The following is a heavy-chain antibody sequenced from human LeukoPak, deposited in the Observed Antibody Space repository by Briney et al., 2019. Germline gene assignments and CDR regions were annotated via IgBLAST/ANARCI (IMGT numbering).Heavy chain of an antibody. CDR1: GYTFTSYG. J-gene: IGHJ6*02. Sequence: ASVKVSCKASGYTFTSYGISWVRQAPGQGLEWMGWISTYNGDSNYTQNLQGRGTLTTDTSTSTAYMELRSLSSDDTAVYYCARISNWGSSAYGMDVWGQGTTVTVSS. CDR2: ISTYNGDS. D-gene: IGHD7-27*01. CDR3: ARISNWGSSAYGMDV. V-gene: IGHV1-18*01.